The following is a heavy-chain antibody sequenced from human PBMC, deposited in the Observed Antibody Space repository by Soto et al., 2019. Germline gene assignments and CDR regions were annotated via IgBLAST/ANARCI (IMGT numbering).Heavy chain of an antibody. Sequence: QLQLQESGQGLVKPSETLSLTCSVSSGTISSSSYFWGWIRQPPGKGLEWIGSIYHSGSTYYNPSLKSRVTVSVDTSKNQFSLKLSSVTAADTAVYYCARHPSDFWFDPWGQGTLVIVSS. CDR2: IYHSGST. V-gene: IGHV4-39*01. D-gene: IGHD2-21*02. CDR3: ARHPSDFWFDP. CDR1: SGTISSSSYF. J-gene: IGHJ5*02.